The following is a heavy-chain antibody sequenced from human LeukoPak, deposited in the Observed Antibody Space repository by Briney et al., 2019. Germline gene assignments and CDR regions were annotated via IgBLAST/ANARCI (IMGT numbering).Heavy chain of an antibody. CDR3: ARLGYCSGGSCYSSYYFDY. J-gene: IGHJ4*02. CDR2: IKQDGSEK. CDR1: GFTFSSYW. Sequence: GGSLRLSCAASGFTFSSYWMSWVRQAPGKGRDWEANIKQDGSEKYYVDSVKGRFTISRDNAKNSLYLQMNSLRAEDTAVYYCARLGYCSGGSCYSSYYFDYWGQGTLVTVSS. D-gene: IGHD2-15*01. V-gene: IGHV3-7*01.